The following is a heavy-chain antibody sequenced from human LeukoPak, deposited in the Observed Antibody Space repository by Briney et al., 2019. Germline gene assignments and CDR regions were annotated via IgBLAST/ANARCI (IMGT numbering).Heavy chain of an antibody. Sequence: ASVKVSCKASGYTFTGYYMHWVRQAPGQGLEWMGWISAYNGNTNYAQKLQGRVTMTTDTSTSTAYMELRSLRSDDTAVYYCARGGFGYDSSGYYSRHDAFDIWGQGTMVTVSS. J-gene: IGHJ3*02. CDR3: ARGGFGYDSSGYYSRHDAFDI. D-gene: IGHD3-22*01. CDR2: ISAYNGNT. CDR1: GYTFTGYY. V-gene: IGHV1-18*04.